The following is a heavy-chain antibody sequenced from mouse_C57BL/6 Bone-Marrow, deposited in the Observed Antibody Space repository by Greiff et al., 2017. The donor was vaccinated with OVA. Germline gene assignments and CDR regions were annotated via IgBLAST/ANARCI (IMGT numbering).Heavy chain of an antibody. Sequence: VQLQQSGAELVRPGASDKLSCTASGFNIKDDYMHWVKQRPEQGLEWIGWIDPENGDTESASKFQGTAPIPADTSSNTPYLQLSSLTSEDTAVYYCTTDTTVPFDYWGQGTTLTVSS. J-gene: IGHJ2*01. V-gene: IGHV14-4*01. CDR1: GFNIKDDY. D-gene: IGHD1-1*01. CDR2: IDPENGDT. CDR3: TTDTTVPFDY.